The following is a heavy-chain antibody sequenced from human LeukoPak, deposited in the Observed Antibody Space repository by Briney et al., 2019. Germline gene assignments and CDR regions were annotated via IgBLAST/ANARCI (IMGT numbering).Heavy chain of an antibody. J-gene: IGHJ4*02. CDR1: GFTFSSYE. CDR2: IGSSGSTI. D-gene: IGHD6-13*01. CDR3: ARGLIAAAAPFDY. V-gene: IGHV3-48*03. Sequence: GGSLRLSCAASGFTFSSYEMNWVRQAPGKGLEWVSYIGSSGSTIYYADSVKGRFTISSDNAKTSLYLQMNSLRAEDTAVYYCARGLIAAAAPFDYWGQGTLVTVSS.